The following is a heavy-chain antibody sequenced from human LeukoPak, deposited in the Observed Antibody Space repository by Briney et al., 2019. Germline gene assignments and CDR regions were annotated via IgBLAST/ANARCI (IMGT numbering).Heavy chain of an antibody. CDR2: IREDGTEK. D-gene: IGHD6-19*01. Sequence: GGSLRLSCAASGFAFSSSWLSWVRQAPGKGLEWVASIREDGTEKYYVDSVKGRFTISRDNAKNLLYLQMNSLRVEDTAVYYCARLKAVAGTAFDYWGQGTLVTVSS. CDR1: GFAFSSSW. J-gene: IGHJ4*02. CDR3: ARLKAVAGTAFDY. V-gene: IGHV3-7*01.